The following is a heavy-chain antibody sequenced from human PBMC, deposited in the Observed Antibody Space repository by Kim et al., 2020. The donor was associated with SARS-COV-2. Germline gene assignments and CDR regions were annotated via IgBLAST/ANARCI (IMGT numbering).Heavy chain of an antibody. CDR1: GGTFSSYA. Sequence: SVKVSCKASGGTFSSYAISWVRQAPGQGLEWMGRIIPILGIANYAQKFQGRVTITADKSTSTAYMELSSLRSEDTAVYYCARDDYGDDGGLGMDVWGQGTTVTVSS. D-gene: IGHD4-17*01. CDR2: IIPILGIA. CDR3: ARDDYGDDGGLGMDV. V-gene: IGHV1-69*04. J-gene: IGHJ6*02.